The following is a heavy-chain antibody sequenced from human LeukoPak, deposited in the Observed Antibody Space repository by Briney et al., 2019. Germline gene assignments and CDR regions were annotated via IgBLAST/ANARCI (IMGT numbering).Heavy chain of an antibody. D-gene: IGHD3-22*01. CDR3: ARYVDPYDISPHAFDI. CDR2: VYASGRT. Sequence: SETLSLTCTVSGGSINSNTYFWNWIRQPAGKRLEWIGRVYASGRTDYNPSLRSRLSMSINTSSNQISLTLSSVTAADTAVYYCARYVDPYDISPHAFDIWGQGIVVTVSS. V-gene: IGHV4-61*02. J-gene: IGHJ3*02. CDR1: GGSINSNTYF.